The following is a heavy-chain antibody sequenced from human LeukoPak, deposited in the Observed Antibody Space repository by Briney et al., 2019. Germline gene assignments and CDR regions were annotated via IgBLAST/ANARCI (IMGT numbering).Heavy chain of an antibody. CDR2: ISAYNGNT. CDR1: GYTFTSYG. J-gene: IGHJ4*02. CDR3: ARGGRSNIVVVPGAHTYDY. Sequence: ASVKVSCKASGYTFTSYGISWVRQAPGQGLEWMGWISAYNGNTNYAQKLQGRVTMTTDTSTSTAYMELRSLRSDDTAVYYCARGGRSNIVVVPGAHTYDYWGQGTLVTVSS. D-gene: IGHD2-2*01. V-gene: IGHV1-18*04.